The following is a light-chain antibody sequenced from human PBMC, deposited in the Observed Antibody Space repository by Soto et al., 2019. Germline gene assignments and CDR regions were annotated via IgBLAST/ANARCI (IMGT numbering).Light chain of an antibody. CDR3: CSYAGSYTSLYV. Sequence: QSVLTQPRSVSGSPGQSVTISCTGTSSDVGGYNYVSWYQQHPGKAPKLMIYDVSKRPSGVPDRFSGSTSGNTASLTISGLQAEDEADYYCCSYAGSYTSLYVFGTGTKVTVL. J-gene: IGLJ1*01. CDR1: SSDVGGYNY. CDR2: DVS. V-gene: IGLV2-11*01.